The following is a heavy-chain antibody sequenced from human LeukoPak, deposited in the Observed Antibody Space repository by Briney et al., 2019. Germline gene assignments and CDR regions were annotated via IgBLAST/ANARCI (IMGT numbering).Heavy chain of an antibody. D-gene: IGHD6-13*01. Sequence: PSETLSLTCTVSGGSISSYYWSWIRQPPGKGLEWIGYIYYSGSTNYNPSLKSRVTISVDTSKNQFSLKLSSVTAADTAVYYCARRLGAAGTTLHYWGQGTLVTVSS. CDR3: ARRLGAAGTTLHY. J-gene: IGHJ4*02. CDR1: GGSISSYY. CDR2: IYYSGST. V-gene: IGHV4-59*01.